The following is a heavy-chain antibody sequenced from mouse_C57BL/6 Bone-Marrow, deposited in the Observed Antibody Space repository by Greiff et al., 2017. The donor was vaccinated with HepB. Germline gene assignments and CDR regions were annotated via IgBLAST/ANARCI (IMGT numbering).Heavy chain of an antibody. CDR1: GYTFTSYW. J-gene: IGHJ3*01. D-gene: IGHD2-10*01. V-gene: IGHV1-64*01. CDR2: IHPNSGST. Sequence: VQLQQPGAELVKPGASVKLSCKASGYTFTSYWMHWVKQRPGQGLEWIGMIHPNSGSTNYNEKFKGKATLTVDKSSSTAYMELRSLTSEDSAVYYCASTTLLSWGQGTLVTVSA. CDR3: ASTTLLS.